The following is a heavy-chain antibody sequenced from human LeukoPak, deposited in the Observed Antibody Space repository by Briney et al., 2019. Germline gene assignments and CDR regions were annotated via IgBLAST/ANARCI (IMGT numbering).Heavy chain of an antibody. CDR2: INPNSGDP. CDR1: GYIFISYY. Sequence: ASVKVSCKASGYIFISYYMLWVRQAPGQGLEWMGWINPNSGDPKYAQKFQGRVTMTRDTSINTAYMELSRLTSDDTAVYYCARKGFSGRAFDYWGQGTLVTVSS. D-gene: IGHD3-10*01. J-gene: IGHJ4*02. V-gene: IGHV1-2*02. CDR3: ARKGFSGRAFDY.